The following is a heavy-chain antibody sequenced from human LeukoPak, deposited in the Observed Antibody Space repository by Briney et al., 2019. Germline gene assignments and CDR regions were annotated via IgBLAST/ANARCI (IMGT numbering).Heavy chain of an antibody. D-gene: IGHD3-22*01. CDR2: IRYDGSNK. J-gene: IGHJ4*02. V-gene: IGHV3-30*02. CDR1: GFTFSSYG. Sequence: GGSLRLSCAASGFTFSSYGMHWVRQAPGKGLEWVAFIRYDGSNKYYADSVKGRFTISRDNSKNTLYLQMNSLRAEDTAVYYCAKDGTHYYDSSGYYATLDYWGQGTLVTVSS. CDR3: AKDGTHYYDSSGYYATLDY.